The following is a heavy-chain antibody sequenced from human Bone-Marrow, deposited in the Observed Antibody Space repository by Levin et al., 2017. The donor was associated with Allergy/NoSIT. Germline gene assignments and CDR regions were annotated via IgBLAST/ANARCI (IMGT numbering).Heavy chain of an antibody. CDR3: ARGRGASTFSIYYFDW. Sequence: PAASVKVSCKASGYNFANYAINWVRQAPGQGLEWMGWINTNTGNPTYAQDFTGHFVFSLDTSASTAYLQISSLKPEDTALYFCARGRGASTFSIYYFDWWGQGTLVTVSS. D-gene: IGHD1-26*01. CDR2: INTNTGNP. V-gene: IGHV7-4-1*01. CDR1: GYNFANYA. J-gene: IGHJ4*02.